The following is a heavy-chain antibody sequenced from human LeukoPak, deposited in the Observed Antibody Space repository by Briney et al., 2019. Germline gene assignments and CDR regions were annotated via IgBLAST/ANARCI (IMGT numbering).Heavy chain of an antibody. CDR1: AFTFSSYA. Sequence: GRSLRLSCAPSAFTFSSYAMNWVRQAPGQGLEWVSGLRRSGGSTYCADSVKGRFTISRDNSKSTLYLQLNSLRAEDTAIYYCAKDGDPRWGPGYYFDYWGQGALVTVSS. D-gene: IGHD7-27*01. J-gene: IGHJ4*02. CDR3: AKDGDPRWGPGYYFDY. V-gene: IGHV3-23*01. CDR2: LRRSGGST.